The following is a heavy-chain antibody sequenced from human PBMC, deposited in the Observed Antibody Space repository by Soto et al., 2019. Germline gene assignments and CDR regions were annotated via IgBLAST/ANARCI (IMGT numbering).Heavy chain of an antibody. CDR2: IYTSGST. Sequence: LXLTCTVARCSISSYYWSWIRQPAGKGLEWIGRIYTSGSTNYNPSLKSRVTMSVDTSKNQLSLKLSSVTAADTAVYYCARGIVVVPGNAFDIWGQGTMVTVSS. CDR3: ARGIVVVPGNAFDI. D-gene: IGHD2-2*01. J-gene: IGHJ3*02. CDR1: RCSISSYY. V-gene: IGHV4-4*07.